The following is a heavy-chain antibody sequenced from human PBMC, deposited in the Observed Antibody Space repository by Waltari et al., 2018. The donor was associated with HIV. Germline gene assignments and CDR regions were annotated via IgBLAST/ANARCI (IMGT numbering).Heavy chain of an antibody. CDR1: GGSLSSKAYH. CDR2: IYYTGNT. CDR3: VAQDYSDSVDW. V-gene: IGHV4-39*07. Sequence: QLRLQESGPRLVKPSETLSLTSSVSGGSLSSKAYHWCWIRQSPGKGLEWIGSIYYTGNTYYKPSLKRRVTISIDTSKNQFSLRLTSVTAADTAIYYCVAQDYSDSVDWWGQGTLVTVFS. J-gene: IGHJ4*02. D-gene: IGHD4-17*01.